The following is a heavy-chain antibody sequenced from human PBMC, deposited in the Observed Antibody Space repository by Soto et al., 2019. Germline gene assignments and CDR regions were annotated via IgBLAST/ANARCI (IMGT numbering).Heavy chain of an antibody. V-gene: IGHV4-30-4*01. CDR1: GGSISSGDYY. CDR3: ARVRAVVVVAATLGAFDI. CDR2: IYYSGST. D-gene: IGHD2-15*01. J-gene: IGHJ3*02. Sequence: SETLSLTCTVSGGSISSGDYYWSWIRQPPGKGLEWIGYIYYSGSTFYNPSLKSRLTISVDTSKNQFSLKLSSVTAADTAVYYCARVRAVVVVAATLGAFDIWGQGTMVTVSS.